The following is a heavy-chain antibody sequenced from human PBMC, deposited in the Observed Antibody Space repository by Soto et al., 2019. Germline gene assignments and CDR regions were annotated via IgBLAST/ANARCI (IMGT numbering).Heavy chain of an antibody. Sequence: LSLTCAVYGGSCSGHFWSWIRQPPGKGLEWIGEINHSGSTNFNPSLKSRVTISVDTSKNQFSLKVNSLTAADTAVYYCARGISLIVEVQRDAPDKYYFDSWGQGTAVTAPQ. D-gene: IGHD2-21*01. V-gene: IGHV4-34*01. CDR2: INHSGST. CDR3: ARGISLIVEVQRDAPDKYYFDS. J-gene: IGHJ4*02. CDR1: GGSCSGHF.